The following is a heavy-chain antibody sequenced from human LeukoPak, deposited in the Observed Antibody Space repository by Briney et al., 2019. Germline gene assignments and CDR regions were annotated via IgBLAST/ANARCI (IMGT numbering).Heavy chain of an antibody. V-gene: IGHV4-34*01. CDR1: GGSISGYY. J-gene: IGHJ6*02. Sequence: KASETLSLTCTVSGGSISGYYWSWIRQPPGKGLEWIGEINHSGSTNYNPSLKSRVTISVDTSKNQFSLKLSSVTAADTAVYYCARGEDYGSGSYWSDYYYGMDVWGQGTTVTVSS. CDR2: INHSGST. CDR3: ARGEDYGSGSYWSDYYYGMDV. D-gene: IGHD3-10*01.